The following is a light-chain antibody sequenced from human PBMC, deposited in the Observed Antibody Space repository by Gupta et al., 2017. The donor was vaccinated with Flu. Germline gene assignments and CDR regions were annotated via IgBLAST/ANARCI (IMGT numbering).Light chain of an antibody. J-gene: IGKJ1*01. CDR2: DTS. CDR3: QQLRSWPKA. Sequence: PATMILSSGESATRACRASQSVQWYLAWYQQKPGQPPRLLIYDTSNRASGFPARFSGSGSVTEFTLTISRLDPEDFAVYYCQQLRSWPKAFGQGTKVEIK. CDR1: QSVQWY. V-gene: IGKV3-11*01.